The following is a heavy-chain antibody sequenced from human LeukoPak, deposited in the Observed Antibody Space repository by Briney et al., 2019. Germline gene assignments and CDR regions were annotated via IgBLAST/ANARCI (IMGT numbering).Heavy chain of an antibody. CDR1: GGSISSYY. CDR3: AREAYIAVAGTNYFDY. CDR2: IYYSGST. J-gene: IGHJ4*02. D-gene: IGHD6-19*01. V-gene: IGHV4-59*01. Sequence: PSETLSLTRTVSGGSISSYYWSWIRQPPGKGLEWIGYIYYSGSTNYNPSLKSRVTISVDTSKNQFSLKLSSVTAADTAVYYCAREAYIAVAGTNYFDYWGQGTLVTVSS.